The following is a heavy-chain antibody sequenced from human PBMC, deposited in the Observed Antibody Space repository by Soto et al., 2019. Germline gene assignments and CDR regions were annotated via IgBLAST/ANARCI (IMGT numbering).Heavy chain of an antibody. CDR3: VRSYWYGSVGDY. CDR1: GFTFRSYS. CDR2: ISSSSSTI. J-gene: IGHJ4*02. Sequence: EVQLVESGGGLVQPGGSLRLSCAASGFTFRSYSMNWVRQAPGKELEWISYISSSSSTIYYADSVKGRFTISRDNAKNSLYVQMNSLRDEETAVYSCVRSYWYGSVGDYWGQGTLVTVSS. V-gene: IGHV3-48*02. D-gene: IGHD6-13*01.